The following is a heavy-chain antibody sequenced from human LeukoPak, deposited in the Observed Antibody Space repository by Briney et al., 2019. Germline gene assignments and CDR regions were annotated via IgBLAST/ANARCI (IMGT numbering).Heavy chain of an antibody. CDR3: ARDWLGSNYYDSSGVFDY. J-gene: IGHJ4*02. D-gene: IGHD3-22*01. V-gene: IGHV3-30-3*01. CDR1: GFTFSSYA. CDR2: ISYDGSNK. Sequence: PGRSLRLSCAASGFTFSSYAMHWVRQAPGKGLEWVAVISYDGSNKYYADSVKGRFTISRDNSKNMLYLQMNSLRAEDTAVYYCARDWLGSNYYDSSGVFDYWGQGTLVTVSS.